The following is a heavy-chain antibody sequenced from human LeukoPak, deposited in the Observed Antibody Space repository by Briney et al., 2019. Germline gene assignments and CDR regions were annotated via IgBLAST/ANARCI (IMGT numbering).Heavy chain of an antibody. V-gene: IGHV3-11*04. CDR2: ISDSGSTI. CDR3: ARGISKNDY. J-gene: IGHJ4*02. Sequence: GGSLRLSCAASGFTFSDYYVSWIRQAPGKGLEWVSYISDSGSTIKYADSVKGRFAISRDNAKNSVYLQMSSLRAEDTAVYYCARGISKNDYRGQGTLVTVSS. CDR1: GFTFSDYY.